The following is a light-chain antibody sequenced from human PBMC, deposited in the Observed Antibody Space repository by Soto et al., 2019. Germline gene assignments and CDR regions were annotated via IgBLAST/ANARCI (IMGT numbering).Light chain of an antibody. CDR1: HSMSNSN. J-gene: IGKJ5*01. Sequence: IVLTRAPGTLSLSPGDRATLSCRASHSMSNSNLAWYQQKPGQAPRLLVYGASTRATGIPARFSGSGSGTEFTLTLSSLQSEDFAVYYCQQYNNWPPITFGQGTRLEIK. CDR2: GAS. V-gene: IGKV3-15*01. CDR3: QQYNNWPPIT.